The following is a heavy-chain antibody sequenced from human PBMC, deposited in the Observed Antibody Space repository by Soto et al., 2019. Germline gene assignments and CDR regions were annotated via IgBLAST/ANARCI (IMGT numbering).Heavy chain of an antibody. CDR1: GFTFSSYW. J-gene: IGHJ4*02. Sequence: GGSLRLSCAASGFTFSSYWMSWGRQAPGKGLEWVANIKQDGSEKYYVDSGKGRFTISRDNAKNSLYLQMNSLRAEDTAVYYCARRSSSWYVKYYFVSWGQGTLVTVSS. CDR2: IKQDGSEK. D-gene: IGHD6-13*01. CDR3: ARRSSSWYVKYYFVS. V-gene: IGHV3-7*01.